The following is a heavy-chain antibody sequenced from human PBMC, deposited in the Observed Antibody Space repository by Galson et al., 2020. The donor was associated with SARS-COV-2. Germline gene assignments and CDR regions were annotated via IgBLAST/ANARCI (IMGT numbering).Heavy chain of an antibody. J-gene: IGHJ4*02. Sequence: SETLSLTCTVSGGSISSSSYYWGWIRQPPGKGLEWIGSIYYSGSTYYNPSLKSRVTISVDTSKNQFSLKLSSVTAADTAVYYCARHERWLFGWGQGTLVTVSS. V-gene: IGHV4-39*01. D-gene: IGHD3-16*01. CDR1: GGSISSSSYY. CDR2: IYYSGST. CDR3: ARHERWLFG.